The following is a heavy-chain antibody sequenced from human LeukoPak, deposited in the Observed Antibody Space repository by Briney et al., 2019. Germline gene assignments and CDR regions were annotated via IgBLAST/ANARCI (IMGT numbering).Heavy chain of an antibody. CDR1: GYSFTSYW. Sequence: GESLKISCKGSGYSFTSYWIGWMRQMPGKGLEWMGIIYPGDSDTRYSPSFQGQVTISADKSISTAYLQWSSLKASDTAMYYCARRPTPYGGYVEYFDYWGQGTLATVSS. J-gene: IGHJ4*02. V-gene: IGHV5-51*01. D-gene: IGHD5-12*01. CDR3: ARRPTPYGGYVEYFDY. CDR2: IYPGDSDT.